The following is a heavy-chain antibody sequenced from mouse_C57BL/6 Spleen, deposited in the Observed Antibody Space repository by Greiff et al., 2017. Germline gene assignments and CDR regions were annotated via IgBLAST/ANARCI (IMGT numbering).Heavy chain of an antibody. CDR1: GYTFTSYW. CDR2: IDPSDSYT. CDR3: ASRGYDGYFTPLGAMDY. Sequence: VQLQQPGAELVMPGASVKLSCKASGYTFTSYWMHWVKQRPGQGLEWIGEIDPSDSYTNYNQKFKGKSTLTVDKSSSTAYMQLSRLTSEASAVYYCASRGYDGYFTPLGAMDYWGQGPSVTVSS. J-gene: IGHJ4*01. V-gene: IGHV1-69*01. D-gene: IGHD2-3*01.